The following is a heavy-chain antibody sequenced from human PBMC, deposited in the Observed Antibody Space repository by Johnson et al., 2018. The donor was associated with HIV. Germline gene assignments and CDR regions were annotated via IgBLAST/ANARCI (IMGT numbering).Heavy chain of an antibody. CDR2: MSYDGSFQ. J-gene: IGHJ3*01. CDR1: GFTFKNSV. Sequence: QMQLVESGGGVVQPGRSLRLSCAASGFTFKNSVMHWVRQAPGKGLEWVAVMSYDGSFQDYADSVRGRFTISRDNSKNTLFLQMSSLRAEDAAVYYCAKDIGDGYNRWGAFDFWGQGTMVTVSS. D-gene: IGHD5-24*01. V-gene: IGHV3-30*07. CDR3: AKDIGDGYNRWGAFDF.